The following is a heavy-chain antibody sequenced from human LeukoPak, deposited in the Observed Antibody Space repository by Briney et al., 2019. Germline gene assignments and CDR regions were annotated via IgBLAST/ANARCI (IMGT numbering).Heavy chain of an antibody. CDR3: ARDDTESPLGAA. D-gene: IGHD4/OR15-4a*01. CDR2: IIPIFGTA. V-gene: IGHV1-69*13. CDR1: GGTFSGYA. Sequence: VASVKVSCKASGGTFSGYAISWVRQAPGQGLEWMGGIIPIFGTANYAQKFQGRVTITADESTSTAYMELSSLRSEDTAVYYCARDDTESPLGAAWGQGTLVTVSS. J-gene: IGHJ5*02.